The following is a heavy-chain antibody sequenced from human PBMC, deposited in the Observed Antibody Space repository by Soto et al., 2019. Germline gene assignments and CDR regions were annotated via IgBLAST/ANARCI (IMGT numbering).Heavy chain of an antibody. CDR1: GGSISSSNW. CDR3: ARDRLNLTGTYDY. J-gene: IGHJ4*02. CDR2: IFHTGST. Sequence: QVQLQESCPGLVKPSGTLSLTCAVSGGSISSSNWWSWVRQPPGKGLEWIGEIFHTGSTNYNPSLKSRVTISVDKSKNQFSLKLNSVTAADTAVYYCARDRLNLTGTYDYWGQGTLVSVSS. D-gene: IGHD1-26*01. V-gene: IGHV4-4*02.